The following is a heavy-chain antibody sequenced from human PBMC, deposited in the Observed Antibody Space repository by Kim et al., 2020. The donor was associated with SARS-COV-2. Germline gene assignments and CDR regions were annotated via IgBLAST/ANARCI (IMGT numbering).Heavy chain of an antibody. J-gene: IGHJ5*02. Sequence: GGSLRLSCAASGFTFSSYAMSWVRQAPGKGLEWVSAISGSGGSTYYADSVKGRFTISRDNSKNTLYLQMNSLRAEDTAVYYCAKAFLGYCSSTSCYEAFDPWGQGTLVTVSS. V-gene: IGHV3-23*01. CDR1: GFTFSSYA. CDR3: AKAFLGYCSSTSCYEAFDP. D-gene: IGHD2-2*01. CDR2: ISGSGGST.